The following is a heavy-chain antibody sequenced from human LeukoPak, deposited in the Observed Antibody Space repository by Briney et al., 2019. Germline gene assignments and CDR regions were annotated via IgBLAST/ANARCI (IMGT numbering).Heavy chain of an antibody. J-gene: IGHJ6*03. CDR2: INHSGST. V-gene: IGHV4-34*01. CDR1: GGSFSGYY. Sequence: SETLSLTCAVYGGSFSGYYWSWIRQPPGKGLEWIGEINHSGSTNYNPSLKSRVTISVDTSKNQFSLKLSSVTAADTAVYYCARVTGIGYYYYYMDVWGKGTTVTVSS. D-gene: IGHD1-20*01. CDR3: ARVTGIGYYYYYMDV.